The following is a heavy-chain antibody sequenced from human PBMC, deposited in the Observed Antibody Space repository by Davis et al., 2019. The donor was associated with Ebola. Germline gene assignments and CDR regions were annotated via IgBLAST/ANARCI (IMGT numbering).Heavy chain of an antibody. CDR3: ARAGVSGFLYGMDV. V-gene: IGHV4-31*03. CDR2: IYYSGST. Sequence: LSLTCTVSGGSISSGGYYWSWIRQHPGKGLEWIGYIYYSGSTYYNPSLKSRVTISVDTSKNQFSLKLSSVTAADTAVYYCARAGVSGFLYGMDVWGQGTTVTVSS. J-gene: IGHJ6*02. CDR1: GGSISSGGYY. D-gene: IGHD3-3*01.